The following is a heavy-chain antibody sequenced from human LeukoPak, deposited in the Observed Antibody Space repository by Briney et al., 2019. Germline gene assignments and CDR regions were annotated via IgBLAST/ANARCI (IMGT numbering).Heavy chain of an antibody. V-gene: IGHV3-7*04. CDR2: IKQDGTEK. D-gene: IGHD1-26*01. Sequence: GGSLRLSCAASGFTFSRYWMSWVRQAPGKGLEWVANIKQDGTEKFYLDSVRGRFTISRDNAKNSLYLQMNSLRAEDTAVYYCGRILRGVGYYFEYWGQGTLVTVSS. J-gene: IGHJ4*02. CDR1: GFTFSRYW. CDR3: GRILRGVGYYFEY.